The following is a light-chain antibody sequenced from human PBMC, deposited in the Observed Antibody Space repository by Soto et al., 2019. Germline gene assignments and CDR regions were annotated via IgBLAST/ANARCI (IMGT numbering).Light chain of an antibody. Sequence: IVLTQSPGTLSLSPGERATLSCRASQSVSSSYLAWYQQKPGQAPRLLIYGASSRATGIPDRFSGSGSGTDFTLTISRLEPEDVAGYYCQQYGSSLFTFGPGTKVDIK. J-gene: IGKJ3*01. CDR2: GAS. CDR1: QSVSSSY. V-gene: IGKV3-20*01. CDR3: QQYGSSLFT.